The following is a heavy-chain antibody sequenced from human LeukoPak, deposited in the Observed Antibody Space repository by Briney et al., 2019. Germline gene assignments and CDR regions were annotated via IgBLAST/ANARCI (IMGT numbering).Heavy chain of an antibody. J-gene: IGHJ4*02. CDR1: GFTFSSYA. D-gene: IGHD3-22*01. CDR3: ASVGYDRPGDY. V-gene: IGHV3-30-3*01. CDR2: ISYDGSNK. Sequence: GGSLRLSCAASGFTFSSYAMHWVRQAPGKGLEWVAVISYDGSNKYYADSVKGRFTISRDNSKNTLYLQMNSLRAEDTAVYYCASVGYDRPGDYWGQGTLVTVSS.